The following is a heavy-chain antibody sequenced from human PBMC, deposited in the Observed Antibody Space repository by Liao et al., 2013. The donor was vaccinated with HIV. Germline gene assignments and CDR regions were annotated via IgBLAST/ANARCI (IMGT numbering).Heavy chain of an antibody. J-gene: IGHJ4*02. CDR3: ARASKDHFDY. V-gene: IGHV4-39*07. CDR1: GGSISSSSYY. CDR2: IYTSGST. Sequence: QLQLQESGPGLVKPSETLSLTCTVSGGSISSSSYYWGWIRQPPGKGLEWIGSIYTSGSTNYNPSLKSRVTMSVDTSKNQFSLKLSSVTAADTAVYYCARASKDHFDYWGQGTLVTVSS. D-gene: IGHD2-15*01.